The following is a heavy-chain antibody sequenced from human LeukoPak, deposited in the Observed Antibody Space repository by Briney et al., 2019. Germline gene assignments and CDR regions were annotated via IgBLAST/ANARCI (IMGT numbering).Heavy chain of an antibody. Sequence: PSETLSLTCTVSGGSISSGSYYWSWIRQPPGKGLEWIGYIYYSGSTNYNPSLKSRVTISVDTSKNQFSLKLSSVTAADTAVCYCARDLGGSRYYYYMDVWGKGTTVTVSS. CDR2: IYYSGST. V-gene: IGHV4-61*01. CDR3: ARDLGGSRYYYYMDV. CDR1: GGSISSGSYY. J-gene: IGHJ6*03. D-gene: IGHD3-16*01.